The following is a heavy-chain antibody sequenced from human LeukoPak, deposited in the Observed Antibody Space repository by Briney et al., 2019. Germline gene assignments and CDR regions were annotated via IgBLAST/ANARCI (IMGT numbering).Heavy chain of an antibody. D-gene: IGHD6-13*01. J-gene: IGHJ4*02. CDR2: ISTSSSTI. CDR3: ARQLGQHLVHHPGLEEY. Sequence: GGSLRLSCAASGFTFNIYSMNWVRQAPGKGLEWFSNISTSSSTIYYADSVRGRFTISRDNAKNSLYLQMNNLRGEDTAVYYCARQLGQHLVHHPGLEEYWGQGTLVTVSS. V-gene: IGHV3-48*01. CDR1: GFTFNIYS.